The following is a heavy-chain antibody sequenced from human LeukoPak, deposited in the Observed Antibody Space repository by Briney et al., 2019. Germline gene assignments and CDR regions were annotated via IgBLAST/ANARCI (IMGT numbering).Heavy chain of an antibody. D-gene: IGHD7-27*01. V-gene: IGHV3-21*03. Sequence: GGSLRLSCAASGFTFNTYNMNWVRQAPGKGLEWVSSITSSSTYTFYADSVKGRFTISRDNAKNSLYLQMNSLKTEDTAVYYCTCPRTWGFAFDIWGQGTMVTVSS. J-gene: IGHJ3*02. CDR3: TCPRTWGFAFDI. CDR2: ITSSSTYT. CDR1: GFTFNTYN.